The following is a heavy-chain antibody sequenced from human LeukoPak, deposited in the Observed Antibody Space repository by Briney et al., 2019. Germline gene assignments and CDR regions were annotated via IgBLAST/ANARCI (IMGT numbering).Heavy chain of an antibody. Sequence: GSLRLSCAPSGFTFTSYSMNWVRQAPGKGLEWVSSINWNGGSRGYADSVKGRFTISRDNAKNSLYLQMNSLRAEDTAVYYCARDVGCSGGSCFGYWGQGTLVTVSS. CDR2: INWNGGSR. CDR1: GFTFTSYS. CDR3: ARDVGCSGGSCFGY. J-gene: IGHJ4*02. D-gene: IGHD2-15*01. V-gene: IGHV3-20*04.